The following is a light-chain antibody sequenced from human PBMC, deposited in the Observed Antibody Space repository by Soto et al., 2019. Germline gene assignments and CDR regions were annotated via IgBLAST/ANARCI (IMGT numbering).Light chain of an antibody. CDR1: QSVNSY. CDR3: QQYQFGTSQA. Sequence: EIVITQSPATLSVSPGERATLSCRASQSVNSYLAWYQQKPGQAPRLLIYGASTRATGVPARFSGSGSGTEFTLTISSLQSEDFAVYFCQQYQFGTSQAFGQGTKLDTK. CDR2: GAS. V-gene: IGKV3-15*01. J-gene: IGKJ1*01.